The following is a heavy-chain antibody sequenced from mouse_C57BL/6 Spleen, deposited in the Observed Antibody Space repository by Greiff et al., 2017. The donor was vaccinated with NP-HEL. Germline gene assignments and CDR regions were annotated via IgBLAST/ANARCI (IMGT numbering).Heavy chain of an antibody. J-gene: IGHJ2*01. Sequence: VQLQQSGPELVKPGASVKISCKASGYAFSSSWMNWVKQRPGKGLEWIGRIYPGDGDTNYNGKFKGKATLTADKSSSTAYMQLSSLTSEDSAVYFCARPHPTGTFDYWGQGTTLTVSS. CDR1: GYAFSSSW. CDR2: IYPGDGDT. CDR3: ARPHPTGTFDY. V-gene: IGHV1-82*01. D-gene: IGHD4-1*02.